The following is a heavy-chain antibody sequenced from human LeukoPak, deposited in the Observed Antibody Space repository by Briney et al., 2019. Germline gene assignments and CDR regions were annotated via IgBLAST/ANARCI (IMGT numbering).Heavy chain of an antibody. V-gene: IGHV3-48*01. J-gene: IGHJ3*02. CDR3: ARVDIDAFDI. CDR1: GFTFSSYS. CDR2: ISSSSSTI. Sequence: PGGSLRLSCAASGFTFSSYSMNWVRQAPGKGLEWVSYISSSSSTIYYADSVKGRFTISRDNAKNSLYLQTNSLRAEDTAVYYCARVDIDAFDIWGQGTMVTVSS.